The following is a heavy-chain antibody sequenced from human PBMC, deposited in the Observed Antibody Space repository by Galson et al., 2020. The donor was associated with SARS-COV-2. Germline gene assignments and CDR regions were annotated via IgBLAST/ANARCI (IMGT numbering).Heavy chain of an antibody. CDR1: GYTFTGYY. CDR2: INPNSGGT. V-gene: IGHV1-2*02. CDR3: AREGYCSSTSCEGHYYYYMDV. Sequence: ASVKVSCKASGYTFTGYYMHWVRQAPGQGLEWMGWINPNSGGTNYAQKFQGRVTMTRDTSISTAYMELSRLRSDDTAVYYCAREGYCSSTSCEGHYYYYMDVWGKGTTVTVSS. J-gene: IGHJ6*03. D-gene: IGHD2-2*01.